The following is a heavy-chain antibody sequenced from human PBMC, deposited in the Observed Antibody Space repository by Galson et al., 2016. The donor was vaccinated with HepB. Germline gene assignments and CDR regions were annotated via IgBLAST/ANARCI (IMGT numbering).Heavy chain of an antibody. CDR2: VPYSGSA. V-gene: IGHV4-59*08. CDR1: GGSISNYY. D-gene: IGHD6-19*01. J-gene: IGHJ4*02. Sequence: ETLSLTCSVSGGSISNYYCSWIRQSPGKGLEWIGYVPYSGSATYNPSLKSRATISVDTSNNPFSLRLSSVTVADTAVYYCAGGWQFDYWGQGTLVTVAS. CDR3: AGGWQFDY.